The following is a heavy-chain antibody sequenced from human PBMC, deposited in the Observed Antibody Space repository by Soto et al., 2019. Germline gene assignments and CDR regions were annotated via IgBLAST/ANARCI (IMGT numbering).Heavy chain of an antibody. D-gene: IGHD3-10*02. J-gene: IGHJ4*02. CDR2: SSNSGTYT. V-gene: IGHV3-11*06. Sequence: GGSLRLSCAASGFTFSDYYMSWIRQAPGKGLEWLSYSSNSGTYTRYADSVKGRFSISRDNAKNSLFLQINSLRGEGTAIYYCARSGDNYNVLDYWGQGTPVTVSS. CDR1: GFTFSDYY. CDR3: ARSGDNYNVLDY.